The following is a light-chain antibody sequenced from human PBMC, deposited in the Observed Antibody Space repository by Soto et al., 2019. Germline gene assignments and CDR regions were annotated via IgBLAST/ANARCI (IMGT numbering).Light chain of an antibody. Sequence: ILMTQSPVTLSVSPGERSTLSCRASQSVSSNLAWYQQKPGQAPSLLIYGAFTRATGIPARFSSTGSGTEFTLTISRLQSEDFALYYCQQYNDWPVPVGQVTKVDSK. V-gene: IGKV3-15*01. J-gene: IGKJ1*01. CDR2: GAF. CDR3: QQYNDWPVP. CDR1: QSVSSN.